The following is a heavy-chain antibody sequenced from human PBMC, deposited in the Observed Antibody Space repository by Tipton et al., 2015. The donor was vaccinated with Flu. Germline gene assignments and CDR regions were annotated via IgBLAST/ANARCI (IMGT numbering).Heavy chain of an antibody. CDR3: ARERAQVGELFFRIYYFDY. CDR1: SGSISNYY. V-gene: IGHV4-4*07. J-gene: IGHJ4*02. Sequence: TLSLTCTVSSGSISNYYRSWIRQPAGKGLEWIGRIYTSGSSNYNPSLKSRVTMSVDTSKNQFFLKLSSVTAADTAVYYCARERAQVGELFFRIYYFDYWGQGTLVTVSS. CDR2: IYTSGSS. D-gene: IGHD3-10*01.